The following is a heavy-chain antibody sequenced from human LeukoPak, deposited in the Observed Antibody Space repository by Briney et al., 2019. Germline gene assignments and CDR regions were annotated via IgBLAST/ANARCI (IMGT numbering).Heavy chain of an antibody. CDR1: GGSISSGSYY. D-gene: IGHD2-15*01. Sequence: PSETLSLTCTVSGGSISSGSYYWSWIRQPAGKGLEWIGRIYTSGSTNYNPSLKSRVTISVDTSKNQFSLKLSSVTAADTAVYYCARVRGVKYCSGGSCYDYYYYYMDVWGKGTTVTVSS. V-gene: IGHV4-61*02. J-gene: IGHJ6*03. CDR2: IYTSGST. CDR3: ARVRGVKYCSGGSCYDYYYYYMDV.